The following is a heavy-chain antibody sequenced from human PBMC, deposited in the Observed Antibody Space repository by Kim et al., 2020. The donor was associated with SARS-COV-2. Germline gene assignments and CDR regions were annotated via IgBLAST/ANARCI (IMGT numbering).Heavy chain of an antibody. Sequence: SETLSLTCTVSGGSISSSSYYWGWIRQPPGQGLEWIGSIYYSGSTYYNPSLKSRVTISVDTSKNQFSLKLSSVTAADTAVYYCARQMGITMIVVVISTHFDYWGQGNLVTVSS. CDR1: GGSISSSSYY. V-gene: IGHV4-39*01. D-gene: IGHD3-22*01. CDR3: ARQMGITMIVVVISTHFDY. CDR2: IYYSGST. J-gene: IGHJ4*02.